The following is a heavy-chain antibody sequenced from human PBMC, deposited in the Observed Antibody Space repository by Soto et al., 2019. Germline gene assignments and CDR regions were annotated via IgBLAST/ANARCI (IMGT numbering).Heavy chain of an antibody. Sequence: SETLSLTCAVSGGSISSSNWWSWVRQPPGKGLEWIGEIYHSGSTNYNPSLKSRVTISVDKSKNQFSLKLSSVTAADTAVYYYARPSRFRDDYVSYYYGMDVWGQGTTVTVSS. CDR3: ARPSRFRDDYVSYYYGMDV. J-gene: IGHJ6*02. D-gene: IGHD3-16*01. CDR2: IYHSGST. CDR1: GGSISSSNW. V-gene: IGHV4-4*02.